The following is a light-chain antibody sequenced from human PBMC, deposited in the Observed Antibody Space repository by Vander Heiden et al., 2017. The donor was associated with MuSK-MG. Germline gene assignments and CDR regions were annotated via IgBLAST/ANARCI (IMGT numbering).Light chain of an antibody. Sequence: QSVFTQPPSASGTPGQRVTISCSGSSSNIGSNPVNWYQQLPGTAPKLLIYSDDNQRPSGVPDRFSGSKSGTSASLAISGLQSEDEADYYCATWDDSLKGPVFGGGTKLTVL. CDR3: ATWDDSLKGPV. V-gene: IGLV1-44*01. CDR1: SSNIGSNP. J-gene: IGLJ3*02. CDR2: SDDN.